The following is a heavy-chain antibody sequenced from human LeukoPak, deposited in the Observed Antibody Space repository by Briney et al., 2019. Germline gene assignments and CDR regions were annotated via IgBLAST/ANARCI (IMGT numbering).Heavy chain of an antibody. J-gene: IGHJ4*02. V-gene: IGHV3-11*04. CDR3: ARDRRYCSGGSCYSIYFDY. CDR1: GFTFSDYY. Sequence: GGSLRLSCAASGFTFSDYYMSWIRQAPGKGLEWVSYISSSGSTIYYADSVKGRFTISRDNAKNSLYLQMNSLRAEDTAVYYRARDRRYCSGGSCYSIYFDYWGQGTLVTVSS. D-gene: IGHD2-15*01. CDR2: ISSSGSTI.